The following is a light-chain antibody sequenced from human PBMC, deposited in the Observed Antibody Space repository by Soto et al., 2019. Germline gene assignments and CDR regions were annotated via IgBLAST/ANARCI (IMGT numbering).Light chain of an antibody. CDR1: ETVSIN. V-gene: IGKV3-15*01. CDR2: GAS. CDR3: QQYNTWPYT. J-gene: IGKJ2*01. Sequence: ERVMTQSPATLSVSPGERATLSCRASETVSINLAWYQQKPGQAPRLLLYGASTRATGVPARFSGSGSATEFTLTISSLQSEDFAVYYCQQYNTWPYTFGQGTKLDIK.